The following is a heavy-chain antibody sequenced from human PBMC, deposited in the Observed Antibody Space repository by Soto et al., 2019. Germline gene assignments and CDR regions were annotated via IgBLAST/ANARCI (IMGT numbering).Heavy chain of an antibody. CDR1: GYTFTIYY. Sequence: ASVKGSCKASGYTFTIYYMHWVRQAPGQGLEWMGIINPSGGSTSYAQKFQGRVTMTRDTSTSTVYMELSSLRSEDTAVYYCARTARPYCSGGSCWFDPWGQGTLVTVSS. CDR3: ARTARPYCSGGSCWFDP. V-gene: IGHV1-46*03. D-gene: IGHD2-15*01. J-gene: IGHJ5*02. CDR2: INPSGGST.